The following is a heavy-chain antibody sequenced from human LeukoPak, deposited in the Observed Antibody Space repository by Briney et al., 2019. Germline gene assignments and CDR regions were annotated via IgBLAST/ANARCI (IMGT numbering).Heavy chain of an antibody. J-gene: IGHJ4*02. CDR3: ARHLQSGTAVY. Sequence: SETLSLTCTVSGGSISSYYWSLIRQPPGKGLECIGYIYYSGSTNYNPSLKSRVTISVDTSKNQFSLKLSSVTAADTAVYYCARHLQSGTAVYWGQGTLVTVSS. V-gene: IGHV4-59*08. CDR2: IYYSGST. D-gene: IGHD1-14*01. CDR1: GGSISSYY.